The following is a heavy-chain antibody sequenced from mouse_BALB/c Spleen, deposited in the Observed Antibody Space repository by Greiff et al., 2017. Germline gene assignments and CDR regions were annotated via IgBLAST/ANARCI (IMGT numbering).Heavy chain of an antibody. J-gene: IGHJ4*01. CDR2: ISSGGSYT. D-gene: IGHD2-10*01. Sequence: EVMLVESGGGLVKPGGSLKLSCAASGFTFSSYAMSWVRQSPEKRLEWVAEISSGGSYTYYPDTVTGRFTISRDNAKNTLYLEMSSLRSEDTAMYYCARVAYYGNAMDYWGQGTSVTVSS. V-gene: IGHV5-9-4*01. CDR1: GFTFSSYA. CDR3: ARVAYYGNAMDY.